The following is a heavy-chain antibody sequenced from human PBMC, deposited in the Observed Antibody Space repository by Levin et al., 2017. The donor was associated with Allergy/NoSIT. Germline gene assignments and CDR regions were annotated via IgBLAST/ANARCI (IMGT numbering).Heavy chain of an antibody. CDR1: GGSISSYY. CDR3: ARRPVVTSHWYFDL. V-gene: IGHV4-59*08. D-gene: IGHD4-23*01. J-gene: IGHJ2*01. Sequence: SSETLSLTCTVSGGSISSYYWSWIRQPPGKGLEWIGYIYYSGSTNYNPSLKSRVTISVDTSKNQFSLKLSSVTAADTAVYYCARRPVVTSHWYFDLWGRGTLVTVSS. CDR2: IYYSGST.